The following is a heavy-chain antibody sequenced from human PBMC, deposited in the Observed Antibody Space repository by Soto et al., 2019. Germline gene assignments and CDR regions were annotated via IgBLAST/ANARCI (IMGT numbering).Heavy chain of an antibody. CDR1: GFTVSGSA. D-gene: IGHD3-16*01. Sequence: PGGSLRLSCAASGFTVSGSAMHWVRQASGKGLEWVGRIRSKANSYATAYAASVKGRFTISRDDSKNTAYLQMNSLKTEDTAVYYCTRLPVSRPLDAFDIWGQGTMVTVSS. J-gene: IGHJ3*02. CDR2: IRSKANSYAT. CDR3: TRLPVSRPLDAFDI. V-gene: IGHV3-73*01.